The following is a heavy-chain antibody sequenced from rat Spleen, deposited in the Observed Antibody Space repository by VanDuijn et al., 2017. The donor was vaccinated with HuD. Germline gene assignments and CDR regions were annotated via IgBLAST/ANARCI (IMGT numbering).Heavy chain of an antibody. V-gene: IGHV5-58*01. CDR1: GFTFNRYW. CDR3: AVAGYGY. D-gene: IGHD4-3*01. CDR2: IDTDGSRT. Sequence: EVELVESGGGLVQPGRSLKLSCVASGFTFNRYWMYWVRQAPGKGLEWVSSIDTDGSRTYYPDSVRGRFTISRDNAENTAYLQMNSLWSEDTATYYCAVAGYGYWGQGVVVTVSS. J-gene: IGHJ2*01.